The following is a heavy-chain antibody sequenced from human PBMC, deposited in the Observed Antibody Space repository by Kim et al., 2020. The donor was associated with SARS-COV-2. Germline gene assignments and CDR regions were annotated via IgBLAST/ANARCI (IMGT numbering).Heavy chain of an antibody. Sequence: SETLSLTCTVSGGSISSGGYYWSWIRQHPGKGLEWIGYIYYSGSTYYNPSLKSRVTISVDTSKNQFSLKLSSVTAADTAVYYCARAGRGLRLRYYYYGMDVWGQGTTVTVSS. CDR1: GGSISSGGYY. CDR3: ARAGRGLRLRYYYYGMDV. V-gene: IGHV4-31*03. J-gene: IGHJ6*02. CDR2: IYYSGST. D-gene: IGHD4-17*01.